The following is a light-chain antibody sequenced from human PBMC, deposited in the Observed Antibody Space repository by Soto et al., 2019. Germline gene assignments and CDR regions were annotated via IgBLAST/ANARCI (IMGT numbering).Light chain of an antibody. V-gene: IGKV3-20*01. CDR3: QQYDSSRT. J-gene: IGKJ1*01. Sequence: EIVLTQSPGTLSLSPGERATLSCRASQSVSSTFLAWYQQKPGQAPRVLIYGASTRATGIPDRFSGSGSGTEFTLTISRLEPEDVAVYYCQQYDSSRTFGQGTKVEMK. CDR1: QSVSSTF. CDR2: GAS.